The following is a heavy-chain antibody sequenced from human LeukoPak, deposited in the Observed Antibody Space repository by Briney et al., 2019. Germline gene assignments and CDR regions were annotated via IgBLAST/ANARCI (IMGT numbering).Heavy chain of an antibody. V-gene: IGHV1-18*01. CDR1: GYTFTSYG. D-gene: IGHD4-11*01. J-gene: IGHJ4*02. Sequence: ASVTVSCTASGYTFTSYGISWVRQAPGQGLEWMGWISAYNGNTNYAQKLQGRVTMTTDTSTSTAYMELRSLRSDDTAVYYCARESRHSNSFDYWGQGTLVTVSS. CDR2: ISAYNGNT. CDR3: ARESRHSNSFDY.